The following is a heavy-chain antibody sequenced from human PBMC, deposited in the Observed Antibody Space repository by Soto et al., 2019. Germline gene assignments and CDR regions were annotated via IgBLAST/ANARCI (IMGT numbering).Heavy chain of an antibody. D-gene: IGHD4-17*01. CDR3: ARGIKYGAYSRWFDP. CDR1: GYTFTSYD. J-gene: IGHJ5*02. CDR2: MNPNSGNT. Sequence: QVQLVQSGAEVKKPGASVKVSCKASGYTFTSYDINWVRQATGQGLEYLGWMNPNSGNTGYVQKFQGRVTMTRDTSXXTAYMELSRLRSEDSAVYFCARGIKYGAYSRWFDPWGQGTLVTVSS. V-gene: IGHV1-8*01.